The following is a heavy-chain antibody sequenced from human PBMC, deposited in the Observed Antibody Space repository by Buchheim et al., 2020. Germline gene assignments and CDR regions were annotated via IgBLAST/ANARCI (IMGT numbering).Heavy chain of an antibody. CDR2: INPSGGYT. CDR1: GYTFTSYY. CDR3: TRGGRSYGGFDP. V-gene: IGHV1-46*03. Sequence: QVQLVQSGAEVKKPGASVKVSCKASGYTFTSYYIHWVRQAPGQGLEWTGIINPSGGYTDYAQKFQGRVTMTRDTSTNTVYMDLISLTSQDTAVYYCTRGGRSYGGFDPWGQGTL. D-gene: IGHD1-26*01. J-gene: IGHJ5*02.